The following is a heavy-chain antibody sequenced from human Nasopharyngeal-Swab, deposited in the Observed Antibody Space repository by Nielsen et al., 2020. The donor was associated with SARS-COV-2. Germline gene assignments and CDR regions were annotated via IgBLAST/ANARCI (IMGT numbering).Heavy chain of an antibody. D-gene: IGHD2-15*01. Sequence: ASVKVSCKVSGYTLTELSMHWVRQAPGKGLEWMGGFDPEDGETIYAQKFQGRVTMTEDTSTDTAYMELSSLRSEDTAVYYCATAPAVVVVAATRDYYYYGMDVWCQGTTVTVSS. CDR1: GYTLTELS. J-gene: IGHJ6*02. V-gene: IGHV1-24*01. CDR3: ATAPAVVVVAATRDYYYYGMDV. CDR2: FDPEDGET.